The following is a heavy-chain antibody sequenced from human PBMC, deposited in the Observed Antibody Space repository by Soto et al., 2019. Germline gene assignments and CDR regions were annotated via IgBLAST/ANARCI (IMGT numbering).Heavy chain of an antibody. D-gene: IGHD5-18*01. CDR1: GGTFSTYT. CDR3: TFDVNTGVVYFDH. CDR2: IIPIFDLP. J-gene: IGHJ4*02. Sequence: QVQLVQSGAEVRKPGSSVKLSCKASGGTFSTYTISWVRQAPGQGLEWLGRIIPIFDLPNPAQKFQGRVTFSADKSTDTAYLEMSSLTSEDTAVYYCTFDVNTGVVYFDHWGQGTLLTVSS. V-gene: IGHV1-69*02.